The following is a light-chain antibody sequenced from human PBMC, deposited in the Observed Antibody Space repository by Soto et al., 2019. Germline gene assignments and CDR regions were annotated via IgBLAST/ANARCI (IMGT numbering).Light chain of an antibody. CDR1: SSDVGGYNY. CDR3: SSYTSSSAQVV. J-gene: IGLJ2*01. Sequence: QSALTQPASVSGSPGQSITISCTGTSSDVGGYNYVSWYQQHPGKAPNLMIYDVSNRPSGVSNRFSGSKSGNTASLTISGLHAEDEADYYCSSYTSSSAQVVFGGGTKLTVL. CDR2: DVS. V-gene: IGLV2-14*01.